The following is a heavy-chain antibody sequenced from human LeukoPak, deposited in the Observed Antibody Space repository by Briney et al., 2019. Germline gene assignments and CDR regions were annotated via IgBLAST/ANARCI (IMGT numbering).Heavy chain of an antibody. V-gene: IGHV4-39*01. CDR2: IYYSGST. CDR1: GGSISSSSYY. J-gene: IGHJ4*02. CDR3: ARQRGVEYYDFWSGYYSYFDY. D-gene: IGHD3-3*01. Sequence: SETLSLTCTVSGGSISSSSYYWGWIRQPPGKGLEWIGSIYYSGSTYYNPSLKSRVTISVDTSKNQFSLKLSSVTAADTAVYYCARQRGVEYYDFWSGYYSYFDYWGQGTLVTVSS.